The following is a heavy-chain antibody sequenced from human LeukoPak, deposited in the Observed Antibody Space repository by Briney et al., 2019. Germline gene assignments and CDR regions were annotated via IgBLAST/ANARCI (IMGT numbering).Heavy chain of an antibody. CDR2: ISWDGGST. D-gene: IGHD4-17*01. J-gene: IGHJ4*02. CDR1: GFTFSSYS. Sequence: PGGSLRLSCAASGFTFSSYSMNWVRQAPGKGLEWVSLISWDGGSTYYADSVKGRFTISRDNSKNSLYLQMNSLRIEDTALYYCAKERGDYGDYALSDWGQGTLVTVSS. V-gene: IGHV3-43*01. CDR3: AKERGDYGDYALSD.